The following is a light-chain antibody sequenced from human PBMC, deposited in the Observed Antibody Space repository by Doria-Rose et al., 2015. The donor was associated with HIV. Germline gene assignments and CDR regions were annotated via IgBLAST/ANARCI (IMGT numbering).Light chain of an antibody. CDR2: GAS. CDR1: QSVSTD. CDR3: HQYNNWPT. Sequence: TQSPETLSVSPGESATLSCRASQSVSTDLAWYQHKPGQAPRLLIWGASTGATGIPARFSGSGSGTEFTLTISSLQSEDFAIYFCHQYNNWPTFGQGTRLEIK. J-gene: IGKJ5*01. V-gene: IGKV3-15*01.